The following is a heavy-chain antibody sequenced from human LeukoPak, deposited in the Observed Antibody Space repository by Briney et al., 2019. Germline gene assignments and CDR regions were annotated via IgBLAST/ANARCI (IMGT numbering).Heavy chain of an antibody. CDR3: ARRPSGSGGSYFDY. D-gene: IGHD2-15*01. CDR1: GGSISSYY. J-gene: IGHJ4*02. V-gene: IGHV4-59*08. Sequence: ASETLSLTCTVSGGSISSYYWSWIRQPPGKGLEWIGYIYYSGSTNYNPSLKSRVTTSVDTSKNQFSLKLSSVTAADTAVYYCARRPSGSGGSYFDYWGQGTLVTVSS. CDR2: IYYSGST.